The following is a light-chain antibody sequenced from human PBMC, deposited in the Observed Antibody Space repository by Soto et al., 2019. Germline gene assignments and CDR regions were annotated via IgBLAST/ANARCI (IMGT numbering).Light chain of an antibody. CDR3: SSYAGSNNLHVL. V-gene: IGLV2-8*01. Sequence: QSALTQSPSASGSPGQSVTISCTGTSSDVGGHNYVSWYQHHPGKAPKLIIYEVSKRPSGVPDRFSGSKSANTASLTVSGLQAEDEAFYYCSSYAGSNNLHVLFGGGTKLTVL. CDR2: EVS. CDR1: SSDVGGHNY. J-gene: IGLJ2*01.